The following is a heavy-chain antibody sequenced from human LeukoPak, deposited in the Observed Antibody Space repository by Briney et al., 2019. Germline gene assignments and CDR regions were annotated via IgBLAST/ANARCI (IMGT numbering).Heavy chain of an antibody. J-gene: IGHJ5*02. V-gene: IGHV3-66*02. CDR3: ARVGDSSGYNWFDP. D-gene: IGHD3-22*01. CDR1: GFTVSSNY. CDR2: IYSGGST. Sequence: GGSLRLSCAASGFTVSSNYMSWVRQAPGKGLEWVSVIYSGGSTYYADSVKGRFTISRDNSKNTLYPQMNSLRAEDTAVYYCARVGDSSGYNWFDPWGQGTLVSVRS.